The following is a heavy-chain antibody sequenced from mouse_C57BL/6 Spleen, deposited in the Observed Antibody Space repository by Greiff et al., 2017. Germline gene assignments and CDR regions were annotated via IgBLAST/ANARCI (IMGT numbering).Heavy chain of an antibody. CDR2: INYDGSST. J-gene: IGHJ1*03. Sequence: EVMLVESEGGLVQPGSSMKLSCTASGFTFSDYYMAWVRQVPEKGLEWVANINYDGSSTYYLDSLKSRFIISRDNAKNILYLQMSSLKSEDTATYYCAREGDYFDVWGTGTTVTVSS. V-gene: IGHV5-16*01. CDR1: GFTFSDYY. CDR3: AREGDYFDV.